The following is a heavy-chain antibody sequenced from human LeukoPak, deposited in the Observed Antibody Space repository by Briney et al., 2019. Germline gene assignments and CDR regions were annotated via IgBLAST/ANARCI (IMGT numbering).Heavy chain of an antibody. Sequence: GGSLRLSCAASGFFFSSYAMNWVRPVHGKGLEWVSYISSSGSTIYYADSVKGRFTISRDNAKNSLYLQMNSLRAEDTAVYYCASRLDYWGQGTLVTVSS. J-gene: IGHJ4*02. V-gene: IGHV3-48*03. CDR1: GFFFSSYA. CDR2: ISSSGSTI. CDR3: ASRLDY.